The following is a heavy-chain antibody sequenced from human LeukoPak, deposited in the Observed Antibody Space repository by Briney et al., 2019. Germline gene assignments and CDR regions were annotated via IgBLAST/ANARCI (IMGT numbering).Heavy chain of an antibody. CDR2: IISSGSTI. J-gene: IGHJ6*04. Sequence: GGSLRLSCAAPGFTFSSYGMHWVSQAPGKGLEWVSYIISSGSTIYYADSVKGRFTISRDNAKNSLYLQMNSLRAEDTAVYYCAELGITMIGGVWGKGTTVTISS. CDR1: GFTFSSYG. D-gene: IGHD3-10*02. CDR3: AELGITMIGGV. V-gene: IGHV3-48*03.